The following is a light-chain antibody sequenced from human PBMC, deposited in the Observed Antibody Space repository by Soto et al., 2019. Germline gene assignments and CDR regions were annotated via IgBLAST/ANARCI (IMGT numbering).Light chain of an antibody. CDR3: QHYNSYSEA. J-gene: IGKJ1*01. Sequence: SQTIRNVYLAWYQQKPGLAPRLVIYDITRLESGVPSRFSGSGSGTEFTLTISSLQPDDFATYYCQHYNSYSEAFGQGTKVDIK. CDR1: QTIRNVY. V-gene: IGKV1-5*01. CDR2: DIT.